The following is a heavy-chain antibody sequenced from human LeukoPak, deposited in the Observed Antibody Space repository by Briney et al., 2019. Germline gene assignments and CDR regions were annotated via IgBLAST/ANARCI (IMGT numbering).Heavy chain of an antibody. J-gene: IGHJ4*02. V-gene: IGHV1-69*13. CDR3: ARDSYYGSGSYAQDDY. D-gene: IGHD3-10*01. Sequence: ASVKVSCKASGGTFSSYAISWVRQAPGQGLEWMGGIIPIFGTANYAQKFQGRVTITADESTSTAYMELSSLRSEDTAVYYCARDSYYGSGSYAQDDYWGQGTLVTVSS. CDR2: IIPIFGTA. CDR1: GGTFSSYA.